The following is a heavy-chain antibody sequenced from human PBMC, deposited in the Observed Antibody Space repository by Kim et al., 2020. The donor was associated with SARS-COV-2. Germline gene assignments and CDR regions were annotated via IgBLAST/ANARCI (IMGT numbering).Heavy chain of an antibody. CDR2: GSSM. Sequence: GSSMQYPESVNGRFPISRDNAKKSPSLQMNSLTPEDTAVYYCVREPANWGQGTLVTVSS. V-gene: IGHV3-11*01. J-gene: IGHJ4*02. CDR3: VREPAN.